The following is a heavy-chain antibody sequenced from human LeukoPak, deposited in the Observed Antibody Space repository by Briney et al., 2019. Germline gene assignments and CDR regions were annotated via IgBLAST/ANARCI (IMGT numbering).Heavy chain of an antibody. D-gene: IGHD3-10*01. CDR3: ARDPMVRGVRERFDP. CDR1: GYTFTSYG. CDR2: ISAYNGNT. Sequence: AASVKVSCKASGYTFTSYGISWVRQAPGQGLEWMGWISAYNGNTNYVQKLQGRVIMTTDTSTSTAYMELRSLRSDDTAVYYCARDPMVRGVRERFDPWGQGTLVTVSS. J-gene: IGHJ5*02. V-gene: IGHV1-18*01.